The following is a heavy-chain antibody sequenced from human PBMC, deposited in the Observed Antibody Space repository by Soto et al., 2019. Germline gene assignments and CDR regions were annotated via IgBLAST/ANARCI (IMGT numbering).Heavy chain of an antibody. V-gene: IGHV1-2*04. D-gene: IGHD2-2*02. CDR1: GYTFTGYY. CDR2: INPNSGGT. Sequence: GASVKVSCKASGYTFTGYYMHWVRQAPGQGLEWMGWINPNSGGTNYAQKFQGWVTMTRDTSISTAYMELSRLRSDDTAVYYCARDPIPAWHRVRGYYYYYGMDVWGQGTTVTVYS. J-gene: IGHJ6*02. CDR3: ARDPIPAWHRVRGYYYYYGMDV.